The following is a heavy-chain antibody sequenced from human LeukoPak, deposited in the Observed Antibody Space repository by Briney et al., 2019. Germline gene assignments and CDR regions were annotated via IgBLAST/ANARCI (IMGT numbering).Heavy chain of an antibody. Sequence: PGRSLRLSCAASGFTFSIYGMHWVRQAPGKGLEWVAFIRYDGSNKYYADSVKGRFTISRDNSKNTLYLQMNSLRAEDTAVYYCAKDQAYSSTSPDAFDIWGQGTMVTVSS. V-gene: IGHV3-30*02. D-gene: IGHD2-2*01. CDR1: GFTFSIYG. CDR2: IRYDGSNK. J-gene: IGHJ3*02. CDR3: AKDQAYSSTSPDAFDI.